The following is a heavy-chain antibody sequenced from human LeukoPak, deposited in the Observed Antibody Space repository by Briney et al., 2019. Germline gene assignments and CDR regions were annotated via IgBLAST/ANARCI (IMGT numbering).Heavy chain of an antibody. Sequence: GGSLRLSCAASGFTFSSYWMNWVRQAPGKGLEWVANIKQDGSGKYYVDSVKGRFTISRDNAKNSLYPQMNSLRAEDTAVYYCARDPDQIVGANFDYWGQGTLVTVSS. J-gene: IGHJ4*02. CDR2: IKQDGSGK. CDR1: GFTFSSYW. CDR3: ARDPDQIVGANFDY. D-gene: IGHD1-26*01. V-gene: IGHV3-7*01.